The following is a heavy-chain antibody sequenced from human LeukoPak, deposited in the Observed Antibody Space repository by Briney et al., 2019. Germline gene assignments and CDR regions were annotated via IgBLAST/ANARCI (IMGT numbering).Heavy chain of an antibody. Sequence: SETLSLTCTVSGGSISSYYWTWIRQPAGKGLEWIGRIYTSGSTNYNPSLKSRVTISVDTSKNQFSQKLSSVTAADTAVYYCARIDYGDYEARKYYFDYWGQGTLVTVSS. J-gene: IGHJ4*02. V-gene: IGHV4-4*07. D-gene: IGHD4-17*01. CDR2: IYTSGST. CDR1: GGSISSYY. CDR3: ARIDYGDYEARKYYFDY.